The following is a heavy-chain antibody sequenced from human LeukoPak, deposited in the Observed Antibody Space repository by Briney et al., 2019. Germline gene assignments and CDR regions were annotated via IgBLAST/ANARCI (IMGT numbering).Heavy chain of an antibody. V-gene: IGHV4-39*01. CDR3: ARHRVTMIVVVIRARWYFDL. Sequence: GSLRLSCAASGFTFSSHWVSWVRQAPGKGLEWIGSIYYSGSTYYNPSLKSRVTISVDTSKNQFSLKLSSVTAADTAVYYCARHRVTMIVVVIRARWYFDLWGRGTLVTVSS. CDR1: GFTFSSHW. D-gene: IGHD3-22*01. J-gene: IGHJ2*01. CDR2: IYYSGST.